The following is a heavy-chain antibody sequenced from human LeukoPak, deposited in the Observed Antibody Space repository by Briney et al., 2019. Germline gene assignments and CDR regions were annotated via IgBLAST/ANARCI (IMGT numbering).Heavy chain of an antibody. V-gene: IGHV3-23*01. CDR3: AKNAGYCTSGSCSSFDS. CDR2: ISGSGDTT. J-gene: IGHJ4*02. D-gene: IGHD2-15*01. CDR1: GFTLSSYG. Sequence: PGGSLRLSCAASGFTLSSYGMSWVRQATGKGLEWVSFISGSGDTTNYVDSVKGRFTISRDNSKNTLFLQMNSLRDEDTAIYYCAKNAGYCTSGSCSSFDSWGLGTLVTVSS.